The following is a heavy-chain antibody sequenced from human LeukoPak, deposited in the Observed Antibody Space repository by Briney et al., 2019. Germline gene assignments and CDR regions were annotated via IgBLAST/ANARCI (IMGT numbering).Heavy chain of an antibody. CDR2: IYSGGST. D-gene: IGHD2-8*01. V-gene: IGHV3-53*01. Sequence: GGSLRLSCAASGFTVSSNYMSWVRQAPGKGLEWVSIIYSGGSTYYADSVKGRFTISRDNSKNTLYLQMNSLRAEDTAVYYCARPFCSNAICPLGYWGQGTLVTVSS. CDR1: GFTVSSNY. CDR3: ARPFCSNAICPLGY. J-gene: IGHJ4*02.